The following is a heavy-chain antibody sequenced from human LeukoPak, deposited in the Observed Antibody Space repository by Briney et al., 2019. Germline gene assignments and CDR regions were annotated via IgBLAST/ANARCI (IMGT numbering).Heavy chain of an antibody. Sequence: GSRLLSGASSGFPFIIYAMNWVRQAPGKGLDWVAPISGRGGRTYYADSGKGRFTISRDNSKNTLYLQMNSLRAEDTAVYYCAKDQEKDHYSGSGSGYSGQGTLVTVSS. CDR2: ISGRGGRT. J-gene: IGHJ4*02. CDR3: AKDQEKDHYSGSGSGY. D-gene: IGHD3-10*01. CDR1: GFPFIIYA. V-gene: IGHV3-23*01.